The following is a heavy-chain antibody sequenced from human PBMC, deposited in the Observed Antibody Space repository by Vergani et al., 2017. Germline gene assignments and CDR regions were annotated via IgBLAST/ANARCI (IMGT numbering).Heavy chain of an antibody. CDR3: ARGRDYYYGMDV. Sequence: EVQLLESGGGLVQPGGSLRLSCAASGFTFSSYWMHWVRQAPGKGLVWVSRINSDGSSTSYADSVKGRFTISRDNAKNTLYLQMNSLRAEDTAVYYCARGRDYYYGMDVWGQGTTVTVSS. CDR2: INSDGSST. V-gene: IGHV3-74*02. J-gene: IGHJ6*02. CDR1: GFTFSSYW. D-gene: IGHD3-10*01.